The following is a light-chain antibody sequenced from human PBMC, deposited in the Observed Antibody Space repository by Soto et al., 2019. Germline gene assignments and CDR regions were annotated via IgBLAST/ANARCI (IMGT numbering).Light chain of an antibody. V-gene: IGKV3-15*01. J-gene: IGKJ5*01. CDR2: GAS. CDR1: QSVSSSY. CDR3: QQYNNWPPIT. Sequence: EIVLTHSPGTLSLSPWERATPSCRASQSVSSSYLAWYQQKPGQAPRLLIYGASTRATGIPARFSGSGSGTEFTLTISSLQSEDFAVYYCQQYNNWPPITFGQGTRLEI.